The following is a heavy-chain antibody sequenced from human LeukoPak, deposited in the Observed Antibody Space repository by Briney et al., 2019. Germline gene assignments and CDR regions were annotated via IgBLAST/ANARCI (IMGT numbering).Heavy chain of an antibody. Sequence: PSETLSLTCTVSGVSISSYYWSWIRQPPGKGLEWIGYIYYSGSTNYNPSLKSRVTISVDTSKNQFSLKLSSVTAADTAVYYCAATYSSGWFPQFGYWGQGTLVTVSS. CDR3: AATYSSGWFPQFGY. D-gene: IGHD6-19*01. CDR1: GVSISSYY. V-gene: IGHV4-59*08. J-gene: IGHJ4*02. CDR2: IYYSGST.